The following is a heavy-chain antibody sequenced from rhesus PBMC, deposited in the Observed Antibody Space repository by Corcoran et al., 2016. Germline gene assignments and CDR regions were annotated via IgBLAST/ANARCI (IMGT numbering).Heavy chain of an antibody. D-gene: IGHD2-39*01. V-gene: IGHV3S11*01. J-gene: IGHJ5-1*01. Sequence: GGSLRLSCAASGFTFSTYWMSWVRQAPGKGLEWVGFIKNKADGGTTVYAESVKGRFTISRDDSKNTLYLQMNSLKTEDTAVYYCARDRSCSDRLDVWGPGVLVTVSS. CDR1: GFTFSTYW. CDR3: ARDRSCSDRLDV. CDR2: IKNKADGGTT.